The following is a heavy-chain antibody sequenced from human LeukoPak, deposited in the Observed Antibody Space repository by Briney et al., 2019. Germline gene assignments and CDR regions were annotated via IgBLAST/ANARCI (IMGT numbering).Heavy chain of an antibody. CDR3: ASRGSGSYYDASDI. D-gene: IGHD1-26*01. J-gene: IGHJ3*02. CDR1: GYSFASYW. Sequence: GESLKISCKGCGYSFASYWIGWVRQMPGKGLEWMGIIYPGDSDTRYSPSLQGQVTMSADKYINTAFLQWSSLKASDTAMYYCASRGSGSYYDASDIWGQGTMVTVSS. CDR2: IYPGDSDT. V-gene: IGHV5-51*01.